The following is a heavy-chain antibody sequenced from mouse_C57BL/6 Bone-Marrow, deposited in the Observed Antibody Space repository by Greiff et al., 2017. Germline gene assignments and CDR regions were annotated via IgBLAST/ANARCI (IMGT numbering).Heavy chain of an antibody. D-gene: IGHD1-1*02. Sequence: QVQLQQPGAELVKPGASVKLSRKASGYTFTSYWMHWVKQRPGQGLEWIGMIHPNSGSTNYNEKFKSKATLTVDKSSSTAYMQLSSLTSEDSAVYYCARDPYGPLAYWGQGTLVTVSA. V-gene: IGHV1-64*01. CDR2: IHPNSGST. CDR3: ARDPYGPLAY. CDR1: GYTFTSYW. J-gene: IGHJ3*01.